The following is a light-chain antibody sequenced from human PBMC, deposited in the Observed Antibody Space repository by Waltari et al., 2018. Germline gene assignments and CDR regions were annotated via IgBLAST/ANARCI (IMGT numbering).Light chain of an antibody. Sequence: QSALTQPASVSGSPGQSITISCTGTSSYVGSYNLVSWYQQYPGKAPKLMIYEGSKRPSGVSNRFSGSKSANRASLTISGLQAEDEADYYCCSYVGSSSWVFGGGTKLTVL. J-gene: IGLJ3*02. CDR1: SSYVGSYNL. V-gene: IGLV2-23*01. CDR3: CSYVGSSSWV. CDR2: EGS.